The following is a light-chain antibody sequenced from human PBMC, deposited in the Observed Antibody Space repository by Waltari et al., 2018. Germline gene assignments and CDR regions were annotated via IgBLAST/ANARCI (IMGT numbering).Light chain of an antibody. J-gene: IGLJ1*01. CDR1: SSDIGVYNH. Sequence: QSALTQPASVSGSPGQSITISCTGTSSDIGVYNHVSWYQQHPGKAPKLMIYDVTNRPSGVSDRFSGSKPDYTASLTISGLQAEDEADYYCSSYTTSISYVFGTGTRVTVL. CDR3: SSYTTSISYV. V-gene: IGLV2-14*03. CDR2: DVT.